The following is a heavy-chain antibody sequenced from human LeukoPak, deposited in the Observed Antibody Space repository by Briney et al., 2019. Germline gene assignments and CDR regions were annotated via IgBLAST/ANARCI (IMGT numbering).Heavy chain of an antibody. V-gene: IGHV3-7*03. CDR3: AKELYPGIAVAGQFDY. J-gene: IGHJ4*02. CDR1: GFTFSNSW. CDR2: VQHIGGET. Sequence: GGSLRLSCAGSGFTFSNSWMGWVRQAPGKGLEWVANVQHIGGETYYVDSVKGRFTISRDNSKNTLYLQMNSLRAEDTAVYYCAKELYPGIAVAGQFDYWGQGTLVTVSS. D-gene: IGHD6-19*01.